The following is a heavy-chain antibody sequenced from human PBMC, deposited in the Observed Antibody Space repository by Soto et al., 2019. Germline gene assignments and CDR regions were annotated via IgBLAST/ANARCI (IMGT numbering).Heavy chain of an antibody. V-gene: IGHV3-48*01. CDR3: ARDRHSSSWYRPYYGMDV. CDR1: GFTFSSYS. Sequence: QPGGSLRLSCAASGFTFSSYSMNWVRQAPGKGLEWVSYISSSSSTIYYADSVKGRFTISRDNAKNSLYLQMNSLRAEDTAVYYCARDRHSSSWYRPYYGMDVWGQGTTVTVSS. J-gene: IGHJ6*02. CDR2: ISSSSSTI. D-gene: IGHD6-13*01.